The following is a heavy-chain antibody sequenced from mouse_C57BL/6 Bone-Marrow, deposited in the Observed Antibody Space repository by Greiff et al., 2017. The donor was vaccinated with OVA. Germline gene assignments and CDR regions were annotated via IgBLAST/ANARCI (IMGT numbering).Heavy chain of an antibody. Sequence: QVQLKQPGAELVMPGASVKLSCKASGYTFTSYWMHWVKQRPGQGLEWIGEIDPSDSYTNYNQKFKGKSTLTVDKSSSTAYMHLSSLTSEDSAVYYGAREGSSGYVAYYWGQGTTLTVSS. D-gene: IGHD3-2*02. V-gene: IGHV1-69*01. J-gene: IGHJ2*01. CDR2: IDPSDSYT. CDR3: AREGSSGYVAYY. CDR1: GYTFTSYW.